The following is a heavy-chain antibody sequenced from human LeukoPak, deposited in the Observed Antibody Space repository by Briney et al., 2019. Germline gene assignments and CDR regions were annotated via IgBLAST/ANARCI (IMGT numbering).Heavy chain of an antibody. D-gene: IGHD5-18*01. V-gene: IGHV4-4*07. CDR1: GGSINSYY. J-gene: IGHJ4*02. CDR3: ARERHGGYSYGFSFDY. Sequence: PSETLSLTCTVSGGSINSYYWNWIRQSAGKGLEWIGRIYIGGSTNYNPSLMSRVTMSLDASKNRISVTLNSVTAADTAIYYCARERHGGYSYGFSFDYWGQGTLVTVSS. CDR2: IYIGGST.